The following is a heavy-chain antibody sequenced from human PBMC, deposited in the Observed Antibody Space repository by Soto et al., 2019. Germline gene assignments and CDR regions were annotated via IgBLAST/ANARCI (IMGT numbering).Heavy chain of an antibody. CDR2: IIPIFGTA. CDR3: ASSGSNSVHFDY. CDR1: GGTLSSYA. D-gene: IGHD5-12*01. J-gene: IGHJ4*02. V-gene: IGHV1-69*13. Sequence: ASVKVSCKASGGTLSSYAISWVRQAPGQGLEWMGGIIPIFGTANYAQKFQGRVTITADESTSTAYMELSSLRSEDTAVYYCASSGSNSVHFDYWGQGTLVTVSS.